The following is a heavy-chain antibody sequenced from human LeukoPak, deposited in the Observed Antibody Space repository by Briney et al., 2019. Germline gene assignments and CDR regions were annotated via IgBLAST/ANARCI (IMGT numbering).Heavy chain of an antibody. CDR2: INWNGGST. CDR1: GFTFDDYG. Sequence: SGGSLRLSCAASGFTFDDYGMSWVRQAPGKGLEWVSGINWNGGSTGYADSVKGRFTISRDNAKNSLYLQMNSLRAEDTAVYYCARDKPLYCSGGSCYFYGMDVWGQGTTVTVSS. D-gene: IGHD2-15*01. V-gene: IGHV3-20*04. J-gene: IGHJ6*02. CDR3: ARDKPLYCSGGSCYFYGMDV.